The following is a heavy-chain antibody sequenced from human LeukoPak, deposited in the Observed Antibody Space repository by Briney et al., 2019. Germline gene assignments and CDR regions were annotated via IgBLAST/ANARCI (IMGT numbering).Heavy chain of an antibody. V-gene: IGHV1-69*04. CDR3: ARDMNRGLGYCSGGSCYGD. Sequence: ASVNVSCKASGGTFSSYAISWVRQAPGQGLEWMGRIIPILGIANCAQKFQGRVTITADKSTSTAYMELSSLRSEDTAVYYCARDMNRGLGYCSGGSCYGDWGQGTLVTVSS. J-gene: IGHJ4*02. CDR1: GGTFSSYA. CDR2: IIPILGIA. D-gene: IGHD2-15*01.